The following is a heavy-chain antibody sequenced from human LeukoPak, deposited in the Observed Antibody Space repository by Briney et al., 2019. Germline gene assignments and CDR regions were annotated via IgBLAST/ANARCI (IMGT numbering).Heavy chain of an antibody. V-gene: IGHV1-18*01. D-gene: IGHD2-2*03. Sequence: ASVKVSCKASGYTFTSYGISWVRQAPGQGLEWMGWISAYNGNTNYAQKLQGRVTMTTDTSTSTAYMELRSLRSDDTAVYYCARDYGYCSSTSCYAFFDYRGQGTLVTVSS. CDR1: GYTFTSYG. CDR3: ARDYGYCSSTSCYAFFDY. J-gene: IGHJ4*02. CDR2: ISAYNGNT.